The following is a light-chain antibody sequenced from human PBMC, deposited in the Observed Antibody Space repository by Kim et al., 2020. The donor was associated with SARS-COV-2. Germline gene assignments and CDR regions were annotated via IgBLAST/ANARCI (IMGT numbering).Light chain of an antibody. V-gene: IGKV1-39*01. CDR1: QSISSY. CDR3: QQSYSTPGT. CDR2: AAS. J-gene: IGKJ1*01. Sequence: DIRMTQPPSSLSASVGDRVTITCRASQSISSYLNWYQQKPGKAPKLLIYAASSLQSGVPSRFSGSGSGTDFTLTISSLQPEDFATYYCQQSYSTPGTFGQGTKVDIK.